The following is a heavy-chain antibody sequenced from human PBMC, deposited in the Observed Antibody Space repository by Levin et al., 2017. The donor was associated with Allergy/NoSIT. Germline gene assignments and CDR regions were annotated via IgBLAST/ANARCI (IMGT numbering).Heavy chain of an antibody. V-gene: IGHV4-4*02. D-gene: IGHD2-8*01. CDR1: GASVRSVRSSNW. CDR3: AKRPWFIRTVTYFDS. CDR2: VHHDDGT. Sequence: SETLSLTCAVSGASVRSVRSSNWWSWVRQFPGEGLEWIGEVHHDDGTNYNPSLASRVTISLDESDNQFSLRLTSVTAADTAVYYCAKRPWFIRTVTYFDSWGQGFLVAVSS. J-gene: IGHJ4*02.